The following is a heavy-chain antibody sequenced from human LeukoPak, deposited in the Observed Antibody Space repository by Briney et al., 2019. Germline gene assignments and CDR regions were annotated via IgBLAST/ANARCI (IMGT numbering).Heavy chain of an antibody. Sequence: SETLSLTCTVSGGSISSSSYYWGWIRQPPGKGLEWIGCIYYSGSTYYNPSLKSRVTISVDTSKNQFSLKLSSVTAADTAVYYCARLDMTTVTTFDYWGQGTLVTVSS. CDR2: IYYSGST. D-gene: IGHD4-17*01. CDR1: GGSISSSSYY. J-gene: IGHJ4*02. V-gene: IGHV4-39*01. CDR3: ARLDMTTVTTFDY.